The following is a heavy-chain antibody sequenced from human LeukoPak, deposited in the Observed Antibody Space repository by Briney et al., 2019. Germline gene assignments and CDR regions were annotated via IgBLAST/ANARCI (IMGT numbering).Heavy chain of an antibody. CDR3: ARVTRRGASSSWSEYFQH. Sequence: SETLSLTCTVSGGSISSYYWSWIRQPPGKGLEWIGYIYYSGSTNYNPSLKSRVTISVDTSKNQFSLKLSSVTAADTAVYYCARVTRRGASSSWSEYFQHWGQGTLVTVSS. CDR1: GGSISSYY. CDR2: IYYSGST. D-gene: IGHD6-13*01. J-gene: IGHJ1*01. V-gene: IGHV4-59*01.